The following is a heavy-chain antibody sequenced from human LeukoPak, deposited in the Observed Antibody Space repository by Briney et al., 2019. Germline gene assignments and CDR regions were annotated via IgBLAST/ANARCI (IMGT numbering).Heavy chain of an antibody. D-gene: IGHD3-9*01. CDR3: ARSPIFSYYMDV. V-gene: IGHV3-21*01. CDR1: GFTFSSYS. Sequence: GGSLKLSCAASGFTFSSYSMNWVRQAPGKGLEWVSSISSSSSYIYYADSVKGRFTISRDNAKNSLYLQMNSLRAEDTAVYYCARSPIFSYYMDVWGKGTTVTVSS. CDR2: ISSSSSYI. J-gene: IGHJ6*03.